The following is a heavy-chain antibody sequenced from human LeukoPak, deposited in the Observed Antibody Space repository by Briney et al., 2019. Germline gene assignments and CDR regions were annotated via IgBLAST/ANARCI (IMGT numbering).Heavy chain of an antibody. CDR2: ISYDASNK. D-gene: IGHD5-12*01. J-gene: IGHJ3*02. V-gene: IGHV3-30-3*01. Sequence: PGESLRLSCASSGLSFSTLDMSWVRQAPGKGLEWVAAISYDASNKYYAVSVRGRFTISRDNSRNTLFLQMNSLRADDTAVYYCARGTTDIVAEISDAFDIWGQGTVVTVSS. CDR1: GLSFSTLD. CDR3: ARGTTDIVAEISDAFDI.